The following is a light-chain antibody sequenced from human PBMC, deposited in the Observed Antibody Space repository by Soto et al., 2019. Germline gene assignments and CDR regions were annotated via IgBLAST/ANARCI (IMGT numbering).Light chain of an antibody. CDR1: QSVSSSY. CDR2: GAS. Sequence: IVLPQSPGTLSLSPWERATLSCRASQSVSSSYLAWYQQKPGQAPRLLIYGASSRATGIPDRFSGSGSGTEFALTISSLQSEDFAVYYCQQYNNWPITFGQGTRLEIK. CDR3: QQYNNWPIT. V-gene: IGKV3-20*01. J-gene: IGKJ5*01.